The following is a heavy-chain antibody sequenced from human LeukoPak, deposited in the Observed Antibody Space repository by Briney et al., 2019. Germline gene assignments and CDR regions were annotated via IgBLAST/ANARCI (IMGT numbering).Heavy chain of an antibody. CDR3: ARMDSSGRSLGHDAFDI. CDR1: GFTFSSYW. CDR2: IKQDGSEK. V-gene: IGHV3-7*01. D-gene: IGHD6-19*01. Sequence: GGCRTLSCAASGFTFSSYWMSWVRQAPGKGLEWVAKIKQDGSEKYYVDSVKGRFTISRDNAKNSLSLQMNSLRAEDTAVYYCARMDSSGRSLGHDAFDIWGQGTMVTVSS. J-gene: IGHJ3*02.